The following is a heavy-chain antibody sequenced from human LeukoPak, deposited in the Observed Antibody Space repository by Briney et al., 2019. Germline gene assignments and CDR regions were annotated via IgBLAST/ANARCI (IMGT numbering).Heavy chain of an antibody. CDR3: ARTGYYYDSTPYDAFDI. Sequence: SETLSLTCTVSGGSISSYYWSWIRQSAGKGLEWIGRIYTSGSTNYNPSLKSRVTMSVDTSKNQFSLKLSSVTAADTAVYYCARTGYYYDSTPYDAFDIWGQGTMVTVSS. CDR1: GGSISSYY. V-gene: IGHV4-4*07. J-gene: IGHJ3*02. CDR2: IYTSGST. D-gene: IGHD3-22*01.